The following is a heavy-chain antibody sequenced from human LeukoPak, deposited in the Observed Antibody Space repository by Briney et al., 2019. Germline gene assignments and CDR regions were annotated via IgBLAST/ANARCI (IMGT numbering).Heavy chain of an antibody. Sequence: ASVKVSCKASGYTFTSYGISWVRQAPGQGLEWMGWISAHNGNTNYAQKLQGRVTMTTDTSPSTAYMELRSLRSDDTAMYYCARDRMDTGTYFDYWGQGTLVTVSS. CDR3: ARDRMDTGTYFDY. V-gene: IGHV1-18*01. CDR2: ISAHNGNT. CDR1: GYTFTSYG. J-gene: IGHJ4*02. D-gene: IGHD5-18*01.